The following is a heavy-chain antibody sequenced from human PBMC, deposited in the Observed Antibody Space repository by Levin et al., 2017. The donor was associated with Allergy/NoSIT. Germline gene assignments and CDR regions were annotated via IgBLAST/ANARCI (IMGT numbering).Heavy chain of an antibody. CDR2: ISLNSGSR. D-gene: IGHD3-22*01. CDR3: VNDVAPEYHYDSSGAFNY. CDR1: GFNFDEYA. J-gene: IGHJ4*02. Sequence: GGSLRLSCVASGFNFDEYAMHWVRQAPGKGLEWVSGISLNSGSRGYADSVKGRFTISRDNARTSLYLQMNSLRVEDTALYFCVNDVAPEYHYDSSGAFNYWGQGTLVTVSS. V-gene: IGHV3-9*01.